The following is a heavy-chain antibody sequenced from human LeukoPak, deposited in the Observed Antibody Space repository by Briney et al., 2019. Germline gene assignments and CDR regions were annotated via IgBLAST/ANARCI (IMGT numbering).Heavy chain of an antibody. J-gene: IGHJ4*02. V-gene: IGHV3-30*02. D-gene: IGHD1-26*01. Sequence: PGGSLRLSCAASGFTFSSYGMHWVRQAPGKGLEWVAFIRYDGSNKSYADSVKGRFTISRDNSKNTLYLQMNSLRAEDTAVYYCAKVPSSYTGYYFDYWGQGTLVTVSS. CDR2: IRYDGSNK. CDR3: AKVPSSYTGYYFDY. CDR1: GFTFSSYG.